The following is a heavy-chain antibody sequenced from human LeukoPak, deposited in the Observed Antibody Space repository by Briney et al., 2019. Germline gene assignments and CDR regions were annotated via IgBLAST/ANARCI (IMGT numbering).Heavy chain of an antibody. CDR2: INHSGST. Sequence: PSETLSLTCAVYGGSFSGYYWSWIRQPPGKGLEWIGEINHSGSTNYNLSLKSRVTISVDTSKNQFSLKLSSVTAADTAVYYCARRSGWYTNWGQGTLVTVSS. V-gene: IGHV4-34*01. CDR3: ARRSGWYTN. D-gene: IGHD6-19*01. J-gene: IGHJ4*02. CDR1: GGSFSGYY.